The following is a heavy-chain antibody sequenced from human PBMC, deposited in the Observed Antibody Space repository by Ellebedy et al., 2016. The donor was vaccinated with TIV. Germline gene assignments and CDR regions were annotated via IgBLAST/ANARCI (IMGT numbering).Heavy chain of an antibody. V-gene: IGHV4-59*01. CDR1: GSSISSYY. J-gene: IGHJ6*02. Sequence: MPSETLSLTCTVSGSSISSYYWSWIRQPPGKGLEWIGYIYYSGSTYYNPSLKSRVTISVDTSRNQFSLKLSSVTAADTAVYYCARASLVGYYGMDVWGQGTTVTVSS. D-gene: IGHD2-21*01. CDR3: ARASLVGYYGMDV. CDR2: IYYSGST.